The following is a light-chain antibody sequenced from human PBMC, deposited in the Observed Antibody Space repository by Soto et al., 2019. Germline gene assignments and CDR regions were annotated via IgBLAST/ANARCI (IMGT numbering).Light chain of an antibody. V-gene: IGKV2-28*01. Sequence: DIVMTQSPLSLPVTPGEPASISCRSSQSLLHSNGYNYWDWYLQKPGQSPQLLIYLGSNRASEVPDRFSGSGSGTDFTLKISRVEAEDVGVYYCMQALQTPLTFGQGTKLEIK. CDR1: QSLLHSNGYNY. CDR3: MQALQTPLT. CDR2: LGS. J-gene: IGKJ2*01.